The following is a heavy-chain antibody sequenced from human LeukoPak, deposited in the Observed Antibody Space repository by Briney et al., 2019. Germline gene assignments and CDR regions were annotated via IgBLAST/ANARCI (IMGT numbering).Heavy chain of an antibody. Sequence: SGGSLRLSCAGSGFTFSSNAMSWVRQAPGKGLEWVSTISGSGDNTYYADSVKGRFTISRDNSKNTLYLQMNSLRAEDTAVYYCAKAVEVAGTDWLDPWGQGTVVTVSS. V-gene: IGHV3-23*01. D-gene: IGHD6-19*01. CDR1: GFTFSSNA. CDR3: AKAVEVAGTDWLDP. J-gene: IGHJ5*02. CDR2: ISGSGDNT.